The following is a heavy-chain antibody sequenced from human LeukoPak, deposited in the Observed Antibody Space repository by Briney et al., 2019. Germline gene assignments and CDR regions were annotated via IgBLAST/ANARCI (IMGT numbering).Heavy chain of an antibody. CDR1: GYSFTSYW. V-gene: IGHV5-51*01. Sequence: KISCKGSGYSFTSYWIGWVRQTPGKGLEWMGIMYPGDSDTRYRPSFHGQVTISADKSISTAYLQESSLKASDTAMYYCARGSGGATFDYWGQGTLVTVSS. D-gene: IGHD1-26*01. CDR2: MYPGDSDT. CDR3: ARGSGGATFDY. J-gene: IGHJ4*02.